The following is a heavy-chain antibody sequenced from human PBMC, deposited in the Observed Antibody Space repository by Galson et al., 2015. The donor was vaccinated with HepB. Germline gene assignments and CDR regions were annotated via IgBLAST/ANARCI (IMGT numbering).Heavy chain of an antibody. CDR3: ARGPPFARLDY. CDR1: GGSINNHY. CDR2: IYYSGST. Sequence: DTLSLTCSVSGGSINNHYWSWIRQPPGKGLEWIGYIYYSGSTDYNPSLKSRVTISVDTSKNQFSLKLSSVTAADTAVYYCARGPPFARLDYWGQGTLVTVSS. J-gene: IGHJ4*02. V-gene: IGHV4-59*11.